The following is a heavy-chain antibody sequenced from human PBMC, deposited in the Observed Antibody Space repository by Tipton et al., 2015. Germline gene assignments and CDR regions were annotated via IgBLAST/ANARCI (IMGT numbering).Heavy chain of an antibody. CDR3: AREAVARYYDGMDV. Sequence: TLSLTRTVSGGSLSSGSYYWSWIRQPPGKGLEWIGYIYYRGSTNYNPSLKSRVTISVDTSKNQFSLKLSSVTAADTAVYYCAREAVARYYDGMDVWGQGTTVTVSS. CDR2: IYYRGST. CDR1: GGSLSSGSYY. D-gene: IGHD6-19*01. J-gene: IGHJ6*02. V-gene: IGHV4-61*01.